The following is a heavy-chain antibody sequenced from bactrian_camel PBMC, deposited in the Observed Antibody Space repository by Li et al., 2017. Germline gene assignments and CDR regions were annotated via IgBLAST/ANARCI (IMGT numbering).Heavy chain of an antibody. CDR2: VVSRGRAT. V-gene: IGHV3S1*01. D-gene: IGHD6*01. CDR1: GYSYSGNC. J-gene: IGHJ4*01. Sequence: HVQLVESGGGSVQAGGSLRLSCAVSGYSYSGNCMGWFRQAPGKEREGVAAVVSRGRATYYADSVKGRFTISQDNRANIMFLQMNTLKPEDTALYYCAADLWRRTLAETWSYNYWGQGTQVTVS. CDR3: AADLWRRTLAETWSYNY.